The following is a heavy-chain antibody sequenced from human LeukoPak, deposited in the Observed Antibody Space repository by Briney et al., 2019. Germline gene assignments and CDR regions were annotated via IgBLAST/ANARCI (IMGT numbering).Heavy chain of an antibody. CDR2: IDHSGST. Sequence: PSETLSLTCTVSGYSISSGYYWGWIRQPPGKGLEWTGSIDHSGSTYYNPSLKSRVTISVDTSKNQFSLKLSSVTAADTAVYYCARLRITMVRGNGGWFDPWGQGTLVTVSS. D-gene: IGHD3-10*01. CDR3: ARLRITMVRGNGGWFDP. V-gene: IGHV4-38-2*02. J-gene: IGHJ5*02. CDR1: GYSISSGYY.